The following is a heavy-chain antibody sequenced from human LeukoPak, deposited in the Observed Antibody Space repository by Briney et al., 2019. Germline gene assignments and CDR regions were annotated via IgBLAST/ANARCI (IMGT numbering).Heavy chain of an antibody. CDR3: ARRAGSSGWYSFSRFDY. CDR1: GGSFSGYY. D-gene: IGHD6-13*01. CDR2: INHSGST. Sequence: SETLSLTCAVYGGSFSGYYWSWIRQPPGKGLEWIGEINHSGSTNYNPSLKSRVTISVDTSKNQFSLKLSSVTAADTAVYYCARRAGSSGWYSFSRFDYWGQGTLVTVSS. J-gene: IGHJ4*02. V-gene: IGHV4-34*01.